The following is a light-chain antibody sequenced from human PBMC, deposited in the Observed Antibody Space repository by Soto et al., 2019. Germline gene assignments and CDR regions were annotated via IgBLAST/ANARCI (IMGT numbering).Light chain of an antibody. CDR3: QQRSEWPIT. V-gene: IGKV3-11*01. J-gene: IGKJ5*01. CDR1: KRVSTY. CDR2: DAS. Sequence: IVLTQSPGTLSLSPGERGTLSCRASKRVSTYLAWYQQKPGQAPRLFIYDASNRATGIPGRFSGSGSGTDFTLTISSLEPEDFAVYYCQQRSEWPITFGQGTRLEI.